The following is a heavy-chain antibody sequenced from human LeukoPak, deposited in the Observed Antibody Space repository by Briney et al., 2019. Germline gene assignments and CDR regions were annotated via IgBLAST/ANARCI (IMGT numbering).Heavy chain of an antibody. Sequence: GGSLRLSCAASGFTFISHSMNWVRQAPGKGRECVSSISGGRSYKYHADSVKGRFTISRDNAKNSLYLQMSSLRDEDTAVYYCARDNAYYDYVWGSYYDAFDIWGQGTMVTVSS. V-gene: IGHV3-21*01. CDR2: ISGGRSYK. CDR1: GFTFISHS. J-gene: IGHJ3*02. D-gene: IGHD3-16*01. CDR3: ARDNAYYDYVWGSYYDAFDI.